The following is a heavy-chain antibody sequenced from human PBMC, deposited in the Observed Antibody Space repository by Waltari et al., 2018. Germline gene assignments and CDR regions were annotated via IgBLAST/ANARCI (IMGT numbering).Heavy chain of an antibody. CDR3: ARSYYYDRRANYPSLGAFDS. J-gene: IGHJ4*02. V-gene: IGHV1-69*12. CDR2: IIPLFGTT. D-gene: IGHD3-22*01. Sequence: QVQLVQSGAEVKQPGSSMKVSCKASGYTFRRYAISWVRQAPGQGLEWMGGIIPLFGTTNYAQKFQGRATMTADEPTSTAYVELRSLKSEDTAVYFCARSYYYDRRANYPSLGAFDSWGQGTLVTVAS. CDR1: GYTFRRYA.